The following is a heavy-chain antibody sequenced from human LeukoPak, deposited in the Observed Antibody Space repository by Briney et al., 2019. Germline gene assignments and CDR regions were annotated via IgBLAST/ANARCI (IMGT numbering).Heavy chain of an antibody. J-gene: IGHJ5*02. Sequence: SETLSLTCTVSGGSISSSSYYWGWIRQPPGKGLEWIGSVYYSGSAYYNPSLKSRVTISEDTSKNQFSLKLSSVTAADTAVYYCARNGRYYYDSSGYYYRWFDPWGQGTLVTVSS. CDR2: VYYSGSA. CDR1: GGSISSSSYY. CDR3: ARNGRYYYDSSGYYYRWFDP. V-gene: IGHV4-39*01. D-gene: IGHD3-22*01.